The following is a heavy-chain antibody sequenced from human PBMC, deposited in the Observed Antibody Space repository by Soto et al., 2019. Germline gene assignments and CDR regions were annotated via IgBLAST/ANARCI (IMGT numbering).Heavy chain of an antibody. J-gene: IGHJ6*02. CDR2: IRRQGEGGTT. CDR1: GFTFGDYG. Sequence: PGGSLRLSCTASGFTFGDYGMSWFRQAPGKGLEWLGFIRRQGEGGTTEYAASVEGRFTISRDNFKSVAYLQMNSLKTEDTGVYYCTRDHPVVVTGLHMDVWGQGTTVTVSS. D-gene: IGHD2-21*02. CDR3: TRDHPVVVTGLHMDV. V-gene: IGHV3-49*03.